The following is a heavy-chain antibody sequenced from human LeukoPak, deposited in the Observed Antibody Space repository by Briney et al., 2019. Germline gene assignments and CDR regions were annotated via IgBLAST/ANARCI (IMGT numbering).Heavy chain of an antibody. CDR1: GGSISSYY. CDR3: ASREDWFDP. V-gene: IGHV4-59*06. Sequence: PSETLSLTCTVSGGSISSYYWSWIRQPPGKGLEWIGYIYYSGSTYYNPSLKSRVTISIDTSKNQFSLKLSSVTAADTAVYYCASREDWFDPWGQGTLVTVSS. D-gene: IGHD2-15*01. J-gene: IGHJ5*02. CDR2: IYYSGST.